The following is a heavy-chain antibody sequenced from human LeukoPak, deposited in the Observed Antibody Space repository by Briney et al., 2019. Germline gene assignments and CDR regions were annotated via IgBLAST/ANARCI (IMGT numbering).Heavy chain of an antibody. Sequence: PSETLSLTCTVSGGSISSYYWSWLRQPPGKGLEWVGYIYYSGSTNYNPSLKSRVTISVDTSKNQFSLKLSSVTAADTAVYYCARGIAVAGPNYYYYYGMDVWGQGTTVTVSS. CDR2: IYYSGST. CDR3: ARGIAVAGPNYYYYYGMDV. V-gene: IGHV4-59*01. J-gene: IGHJ6*02. D-gene: IGHD6-19*01. CDR1: GGSISSYY.